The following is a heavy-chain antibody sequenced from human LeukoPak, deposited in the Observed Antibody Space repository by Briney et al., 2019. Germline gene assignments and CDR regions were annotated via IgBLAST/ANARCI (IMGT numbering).Heavy chain of an antibody. Sequence: SETLSLTCTVSGGSISSSSYFWAWIRQPPGKGLEWIGSIYYSGSTYYNPSLKSRVTISVDTSKNEFSLKPSSVTAADTAVYYCAREIYGGGDYYYYYYMDVWGKGTTVTISS. CDR3: AREIYGGGDYYYYYYMDV. D-gene: IGHD4-23*01. CDR2: IYYSGST. V-gene: IGHV4-39*07. CDR1: GGSISSSSYF. J-gene: IGHJ6*03.